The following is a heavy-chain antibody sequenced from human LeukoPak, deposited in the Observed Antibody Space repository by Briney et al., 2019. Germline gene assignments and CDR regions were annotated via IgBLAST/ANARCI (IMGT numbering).Heavy chain of an antibody. V-gene: IGHV4-39*01. CDR2: IHNSGRC. J-gene: IGHJ4*02. Sequence: SETLSLTCSVSGGSISSSSYYWGWIRQPPGKGLEWIGSIHNSGRCSHNPSLRSRLSISVDTSKNQFSLKLRSVTAADTAVYYCARTGYSGYGTQVHWGQGNLVAASS. CDR1: GGSISSSSYY. D-gene: IGHD5-12*01. CDR3: ARTGYSGYGTQVH.